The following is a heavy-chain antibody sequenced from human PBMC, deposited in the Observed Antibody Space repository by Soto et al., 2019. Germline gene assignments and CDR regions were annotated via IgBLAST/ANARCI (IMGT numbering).Heavy chain of an antibody. CDR3: ARVVGALGHWFDH. CDR1: GYTFADYG. D-gene: IGHD1-26*01. J-gene: IGHJ5*02. V-gene: IGHV1-18*01. Sequence: ASVKVSCKASGYTFADYGVSWVRQAPGQGLEWMGWISAYNGNTNYAQKLQGRVTMTTDTSTSTAYMELRSLRSDDTAVYYCARVVGALGHWFDHWGQGTLVTVS. CDR2: ISAYNGNT.